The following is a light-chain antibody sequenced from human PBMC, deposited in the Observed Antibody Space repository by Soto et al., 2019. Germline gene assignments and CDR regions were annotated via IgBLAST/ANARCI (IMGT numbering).Light chain of an antibody. V-gene: IGKV3-11*01. J-gene: IGKJ4*01. CDR1: QSVSSY. Sequence: DIVMTQSPDSLAVSLGERATLSCRASQSVSSYLAWYQQKPGQAPRLLIYDASNRATGIPARFSGSGSGTDFTLTISSLEPEDFAVYYCQQRSSWPLTFGGGTKVDIK. CDR2: DAS. CDR3: QQRSSWPLT.